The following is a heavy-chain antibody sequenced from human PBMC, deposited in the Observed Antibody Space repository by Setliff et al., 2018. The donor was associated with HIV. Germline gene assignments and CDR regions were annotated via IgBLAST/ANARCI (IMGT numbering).Heavy chain of an antibody. Sequence: RASVKVSCKASGYTFTDYYMHWLRQTPGQGLEWMGWIYCNSGGTNYGKKFQGRVTMTRDTSISTAYMELSSLKSDDTAVHYCAREIVSTITAYDIWGQGTMVTVSS. CDR3: AREIVSTITAYDI. CDR2: IYCNSGGT. CDR1: GYTFTDYY. V-gene: IGHV1-2*02. J-gene: IGHJ3*02. D-gene: IGHD5-12*01.